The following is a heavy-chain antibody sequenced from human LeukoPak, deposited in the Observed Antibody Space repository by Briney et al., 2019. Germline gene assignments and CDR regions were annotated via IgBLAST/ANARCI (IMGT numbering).Heavy chain of an antibody. D-gene: IGHD3-10*01. CDR3: TRDAKGDYFGAGSSRYYFDY. CDR1: GFAFGDYA. CDR2: IRSKPYGETT. J-gene: IGHJ4*02. V-gene: IGHV3-49*03. Sequence: GGSLRLSCSASGFAFGDYAMIWFRQAPGKGVEWVGFIRSKPYGETTEYAASVQGRFTISRDDSKSISYLQMNSLKTEDTAVYYCTRDAKGDYFGAGSSRYYFDYWGQGTLVTVSS.